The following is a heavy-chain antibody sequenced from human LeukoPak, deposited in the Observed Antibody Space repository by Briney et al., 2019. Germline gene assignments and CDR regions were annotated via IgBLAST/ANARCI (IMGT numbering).Heavy chain of an antibody. CDR2: INHSGST. Sequence: PSETLSLTCAVYGGSFSGCYRSWIRQPPGKGLEWIGEINHSGSTNYNPSLKSRVTISVDTSKNQFSLKLSSVTAADTAVYYCARGIRIAAPYYFDYWGQGILVTVSS. CDR1: GGSFSGCY. D-gene: IGHD6-6*01. V-gene: IGHV4-34*01. CDR3: ARGIRIAAPYYFDY. J-gene: IGHJ4*02.